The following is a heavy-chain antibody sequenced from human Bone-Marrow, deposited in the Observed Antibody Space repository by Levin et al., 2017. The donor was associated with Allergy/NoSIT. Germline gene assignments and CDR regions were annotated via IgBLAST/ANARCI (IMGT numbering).Heavy chain of an antibody. CDR1: GFSISPYA. CDR3: STWGFKLGVDY. D-gene: IGHD3-16*01. CDR2: TLLDGSRS. V-gene: IGHV3-30*02. J-gene: IGHJ4*02. Sequence: HPGGSLRLSCEASGFSISPYAMNWVRQAPGKGLEWVANTLLDGSRSWYGDSMRGRCTISRDNSKNTLYLAMNDLRTDDTAVYYCSTWGFKLGVDYWGQGIMVTVSS.